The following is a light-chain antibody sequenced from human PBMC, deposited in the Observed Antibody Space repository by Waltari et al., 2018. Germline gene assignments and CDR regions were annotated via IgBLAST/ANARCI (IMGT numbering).Light chain of an antibody. CDR1: QGISNA. V-gene: IGKV1-17*01. CDR2: AAS. CDR3: QQRNSYPPT. Sequence: DIQMTQSPSSLSASVGDKVTITCRAGQGISNALAWYQQKPGKATKLLIYAASNLQSGVPSRFSGSGSGTDFTLTISSLQPEDFAVYYCQQRNSYPPTFGGGTKVEIK. J-gene: IGKJ4*01.